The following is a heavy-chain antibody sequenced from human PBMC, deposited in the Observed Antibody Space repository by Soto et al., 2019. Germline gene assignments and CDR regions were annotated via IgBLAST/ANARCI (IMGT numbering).Heavy chain of an antibody. J-gene: IGHJ3*02. D-gene: IGHD1-26*01. CDR2: IYYSGST. CDR1: GGSISSGGYY. Sequence: QVQLQESGPGLVKPSQTLSLTCTVSGGSISSGGYYWSWIRQHPGKGLEWIGYIYYSGSTYYNPSLKSRVTISVDTSKNPFSLKLSSVTAADTAVYYCARFRGSYYDRDAFDIWGQGTMVTVSS. V-gene: IGHV4-31*03. CDR3: ARFRGSYYDRDAFDI.